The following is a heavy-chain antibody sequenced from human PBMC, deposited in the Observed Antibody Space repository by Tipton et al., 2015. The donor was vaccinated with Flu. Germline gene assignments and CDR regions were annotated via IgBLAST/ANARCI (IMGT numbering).Heavy chain of an antibody. CDR3: ARDLWNDRRAYYCGVDV. CDR1: GGSISTTIYY. Sequence: LRLSCTVSGGSISTTIYYCGWVRQPPGKGLEWIGSIYYSGTTYYNPSLKSRVTISIDASKNQFSLDLTSLTAADTAVYYCARDLWNDRRAYYCGVDVWGQGTTVTVPS. D-gene: IGHD1-1*01. V-gene: IGHV4-39*07. CDR2: IYYSGTT. J-gene: IGHJ6*02.